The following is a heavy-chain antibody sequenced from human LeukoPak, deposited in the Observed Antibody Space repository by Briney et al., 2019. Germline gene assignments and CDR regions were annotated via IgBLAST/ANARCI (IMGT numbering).Heavy chain of an antibody. V-gene: IGHV4-34*01. Sequence: PSETLSLTCAVYGGSLSGYYWSWIRQPPEKGLEWIGEINHSGSTNYSPSLKSRVTITVDTSKNQFSLKLNSVTPADTAVYYCARDSAYSSSWYDYWGQGTLVTVSS. J-gene: IGHJ4*02. CDR1: GGSLSGYY. CDR2: INHSGST. D-gene: IGHD6-13*01. CDR3: ARDSAYSSSWYDY.